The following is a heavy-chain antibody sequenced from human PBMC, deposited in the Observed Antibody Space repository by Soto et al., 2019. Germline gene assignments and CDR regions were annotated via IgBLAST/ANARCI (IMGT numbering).Heavy chain of an antibody. Sequence: EVQLVESGGGLVQPGRSLRLSCAASGFTFDDYAMHWVRQAPGKGLEWVSGISWNSGSIGYADSVKGRFTISRDNAKNSLYLQMNSLRAEDTALYYCAKDMGSGYDYGALLHLGDLSSNLGYWGQGTLVTVSS. CDR1: GFTFDDYA. CDR3: AKDMGSGYDYGALLHLGDLSSNLGY. CDR2: ISWNSGSI. D-gene: IGHD3-16*02. V-gene: IGHV3-9*01. J-gene: IGHJ4*02.